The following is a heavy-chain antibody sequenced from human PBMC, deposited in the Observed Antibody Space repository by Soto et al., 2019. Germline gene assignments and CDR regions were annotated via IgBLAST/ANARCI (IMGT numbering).Heavy chain of an antibody. D-gene: IGHD2-2*02. V-gene: IGHV1-69*01. Sequence: QVQLVQSGAEVKKPGSSVKVSCKASGGTFSSYAISWVRQAPGQGLEWMGGIIPIFGTANYAQKFQGRVTITADESTSTAYMELSSLRSEDTAVYYCAGDSRHCSSTSCYTGGDYWGQGTLVTVSS. CDR3: AGDSRHCSSTSCYTGGDY. J-gene: IGHJ4*02. CDR1: GGTFSSYA. CDR2: IIPIFGTA.